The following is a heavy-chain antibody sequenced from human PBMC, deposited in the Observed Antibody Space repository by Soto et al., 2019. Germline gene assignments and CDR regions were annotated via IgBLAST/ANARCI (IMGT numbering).Heavy chain of an antibody. CDR2: INHSGST. V-gene: IGHV4-34*01. J-gene: IGHJ6*02. CDR3: ARGRAAMVRGVITPYYYSGMEV. Sequence: SETLSLTCAVYGGSFSDYSCTWIRQPPGKGLEWIGEINHSGSTYYNPSLKSRVTISVDTSKNQFSLKLSSVTAADTAVYYCARGRAAMVRGVITPYYYSGMEVWGQGTTVTGS. D-gene: IGHD3-10*01. CDR1: GGSFSDYS.